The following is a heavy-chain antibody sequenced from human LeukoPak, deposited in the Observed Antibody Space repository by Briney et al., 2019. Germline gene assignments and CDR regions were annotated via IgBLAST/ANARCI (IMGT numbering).Heavy chain of an antibody. CDR3: ARGQYYYDSSGYSITAFDI. D-gene: IGHD3-22*01. J-gene: IGHJ3*02. Sequence: GASVKVSCKASGYTFTSYDINWVRQATGQGLEWMGWMNPNSGNTGYAQKFQGRVTMTRNTFISTAYMELSSLRSEDTAVYYCARGQYYYDSSGYSITAFDIWGQGKMVTVSS. CDR2: MNPNSGNT. V-gene: IGHV1-8*01. CDR1: GYTFTSYD.